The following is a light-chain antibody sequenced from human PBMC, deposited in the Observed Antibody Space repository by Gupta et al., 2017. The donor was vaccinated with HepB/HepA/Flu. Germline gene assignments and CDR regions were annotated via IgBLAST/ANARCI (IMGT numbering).Light chain of an antibody. CDR1: QSVSSSY. V-gene: IGKV3-20*01. Sequence: EIVLTQSPGTLSLSLGERATLSCRASQSVSSSYLAWYQQKPGQAPRLLIYGASRRATGIPDRFSGSGSGTDFTLTISRLEPEDFAVYYCQQYGSSPGTFGQGTKVEIK. CDR3: QQYGSSPGT. J-gene: IGKJ1*01. CDR2: GAS.